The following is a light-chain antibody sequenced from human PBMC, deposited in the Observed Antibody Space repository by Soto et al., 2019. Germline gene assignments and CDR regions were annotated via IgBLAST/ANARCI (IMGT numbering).Light chain of an antibody. Sequence: ETVMTQSPGTLSVSAGERVTLSCRASQSVRSNLAWYQQKPGQAPRLLLYGASTRATDIPARFSGSGSGTDFALTISSLQSEDFAVYYCQQYGSSPYTFGLGTKVDIK. J-gene: IGKJ2*01. CDR2: GAS. CDR3: QQYGSSPYT. V-gene: IGKV3-15*01. CDR1: QSVRSN.